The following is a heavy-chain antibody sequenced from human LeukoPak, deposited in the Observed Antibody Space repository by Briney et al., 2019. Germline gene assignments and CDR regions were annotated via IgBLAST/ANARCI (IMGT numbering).Heavy chain of an antibody. CDR2: ISASGANT. CDR1: GFTFNIFA. Sequence: GGSLRLSCAASGFTFNIFAMSWVRLAPGKEPDWVAAISASGANTYYADSVKGRFTISRDNSKNTLYLQMNSLRADDTAVYYCAKVVDQDYWGQGTLVTVSS. V-gene: IGHV3-23*01. J-gene: IGHJ4*02. CDR3: AKVVDQDY. D-gene: IGHD3-10*01.